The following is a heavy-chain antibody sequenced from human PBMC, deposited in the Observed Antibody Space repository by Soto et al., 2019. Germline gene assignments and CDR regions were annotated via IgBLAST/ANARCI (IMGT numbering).Heavy chain of an antibody. CDR1: GVTCSRYV. CDR2: INSSGGST. Sequence: GGSLILSCVASGVTCSRYVMTWVRPATGKGLEWVSTINSSGGSTYYTDSVKGRFTISRDNSKNSLYLQMNGLRAEDTAVYFRARVPDLDYCSRTSCLYYFDYWGQGALVTVSS. D-gene: IGHD2-2*01. V-gene: IGHV3-23*01. J-gene: IGHJ4*02. CDR3: ARVPDLDYCSRTSCLYYFDY.